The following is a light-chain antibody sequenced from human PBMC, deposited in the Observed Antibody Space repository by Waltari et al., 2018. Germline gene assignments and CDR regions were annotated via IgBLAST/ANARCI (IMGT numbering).Light chain of an antibody. Sequence: EIEMTQSPASLSVSPGETAILTCRASQNIGTSLSWFQLRPGRAPRHLIYGASTRATGIPARFSASGSGTEFSLTISSLQAEDVAIYYCLHLNNFPLSFGGGTKVELK. J-gene: IGKJ4*01. V-gene: IGKV3-15*01. CDR3: LHLNNFPLS. CDR2: GAS. CDR1: QNIGTS.